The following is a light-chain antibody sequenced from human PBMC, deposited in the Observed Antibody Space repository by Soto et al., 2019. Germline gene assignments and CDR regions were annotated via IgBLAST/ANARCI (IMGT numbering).Light chain of an antibody. Sequence: QSVLTQPPSVSAAPGQRVSISCSGSSSNIGNNFVSWYQQLPRTAPKLLIYDNNKRPSGIPDRFSGSKSGTSATLGITGLQTGDEADYYCGAWDNSLSAYVFGAGTKLTVL. V-gene: IGLV1-51*01. J-gene: IGLJ1*01. CDR3: GAWDNSLSAYV. CDR2: DNN. CDR1: SSNIGNNF.